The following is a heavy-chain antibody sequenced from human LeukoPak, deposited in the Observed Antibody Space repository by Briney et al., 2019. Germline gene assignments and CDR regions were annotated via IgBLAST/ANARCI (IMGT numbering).Heavy chain of an antibody. CDR1: GFSFTTHG. V-gene: IGHV3-33*01. CDR3: ARDIGYSGFHLDY. J-gene: IGHJ4*02. CDR2: IWHDGSRK. Sequence: GTSLRLSCEVSGFSFTTHGFHWVRQAPGKGLEGVSVIWHDGSRKEYGDSVRGRFTISRDNSKLYLQMNSLRAEDTAIYYCARDIGYSGFHLDYWGQGTPVTVSS. D-gene: IGHD5-12*01.